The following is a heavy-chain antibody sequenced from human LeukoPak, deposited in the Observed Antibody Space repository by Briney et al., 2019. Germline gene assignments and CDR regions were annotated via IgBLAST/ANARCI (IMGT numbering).Heavy chain of an antibody. V-gene: IGHV1-69*05. J-gene: IGHJ3*02. CDR1: AGTFSSYA. CDR2: IIPIFATA. Sequence: SVKVSCKASAGTFSSYAISWVRQAPGQGLEWMGGIIPIFATANYAQQFQGRVTITTDESTSTAYMELSSLRSEDTAVYYCARRMGDAFDIWGQGTMVTVSS. CDR3: ARRMGDAFDI.